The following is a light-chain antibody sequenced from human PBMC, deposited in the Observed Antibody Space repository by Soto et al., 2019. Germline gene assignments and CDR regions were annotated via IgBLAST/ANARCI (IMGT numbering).Light chain of an antibody. V-gene: IGKV1-8*01. J-gene: IGKJ4*01. CDR2: AAS. CDR1: QSISSY. CDR3: QQYYSYPPT. Sequence: AIRLTQSPSSLSASTGDRVTITSWARQSISSYLAWYQQKPGKAPKLLIYAASTLQRGVPSRFSGSGSGTDITLTISCLQSEDFATYYCQQYYSYPPTFGGGTKVDIK.